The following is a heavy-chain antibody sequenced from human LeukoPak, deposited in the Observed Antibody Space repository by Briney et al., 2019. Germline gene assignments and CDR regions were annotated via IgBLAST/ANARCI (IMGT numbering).Heavy chain of an antibody. J-gene: IGHJ4*02. D-gene: IGHD4-17*01. CDR1: GGSFSGYY. CDR2: INHSGST. Sequence: SETLSLTCAVYGGSFSGYYWSWIRQPPEKGLEWIGEINHSGSTNYNPSLKSRVTISVDTSKNQFSLKLSSVTAADTAVYYCAREGYRPDDYGDYERLMRDFEFRYWGQGTLVTVSS. CDR3: AREGYRPDDYGDYERLMRDFEFRY. V-gene: IGHV4-34*01.